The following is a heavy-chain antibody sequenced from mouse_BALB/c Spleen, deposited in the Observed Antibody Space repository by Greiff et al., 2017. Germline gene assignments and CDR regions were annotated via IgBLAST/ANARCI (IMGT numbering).Heavy chain of an antibody. D-gene: IGHD2-10*02. Sequence: VQLQQSGAELMKPGASVKISCKATGYTFSSYWIEWVKQRPGHGLEWIGEILPGSGSTNYNEKFKGKATFTADTSSNTAYMQLSSLTSEDSAVYYCARLPYGNLYCYAMDYWGQGTSVTVSS. V-gene: IGHV1-9*01. J-gene: IGHJ4*01. CDR3: ARLPYGNLYCYAMDY. CDR1: GYTFSSYW. CDR2: ILPGSGST.